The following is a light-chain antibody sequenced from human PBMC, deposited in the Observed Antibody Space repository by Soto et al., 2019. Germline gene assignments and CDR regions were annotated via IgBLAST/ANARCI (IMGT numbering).Light chain of an antibody. CDR2: DVS. J-gene: IGLJ2*01. CDR3: SSYTTSSTHVV. Sequence: QSALTQPASVSGSPGQSITISCTGTSSDVGSYNYVSWYQQYPGKAPKLMIYDVSNRPSGVSYRFSGSKSGNTASLTISGLQAEDEADDYWSSYTTSSTHVVLGGGTKLAVL. V-gene: IGLV2-14*01. CDR1: SSDVGSYNY.